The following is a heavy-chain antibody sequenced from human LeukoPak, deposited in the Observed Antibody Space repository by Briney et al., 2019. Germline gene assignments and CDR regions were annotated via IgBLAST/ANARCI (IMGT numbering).Heavy chain of an antibody. D-gene: IGHD2-15*01. V-gene: IGHV3-74*01. CDR2: INSDGSST. Sequence: GGSLRLSCAASGFTFSSYWMHWARQAPGKGLVWVSRINSDGSSTSYADSVKGRFTISRDNAKNTLYLQMNSLRAEDTAVYYCARMNTDIVVVVAATQGNGMDVWGQGTTVTVSS. CDR1: GFTFSSYW. CDR3: ARMNTDIVVVVAATQGNGMDV. J-gene: IGHJ6*02.